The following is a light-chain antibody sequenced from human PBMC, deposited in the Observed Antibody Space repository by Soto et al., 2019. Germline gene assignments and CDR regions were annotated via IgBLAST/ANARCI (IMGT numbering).Light chain of an antibody. CDR1: SSEVGGYNY. Sequence: QSVLTQPASVSGSPGQSTTISCTGTSSEVGGYNYVSWYQQHPGKAPKLMIYDVSNRPSGVSNRISGSKSGNTASLTISGLQAEDEANYYGTSYTNSSTPHVSVPGAKVT. J-gene: IGLJ1*01. CDR3: TSYTNSSTPHV. CDR2: DVS. V-gene: IGLV2-14*01.